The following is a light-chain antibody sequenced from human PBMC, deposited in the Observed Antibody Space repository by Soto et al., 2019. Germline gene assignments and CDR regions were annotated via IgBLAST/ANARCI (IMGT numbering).Light chain of an antibody. CDR2: SNN. CDR1: SSNIGRNT. V-gene: IGLV1-44*01. J-gene: IGLJ1*01. CDR3: AAWDDSLNGPV. Sequence: QSVLTQPPSASGTPGQRVTIPCSGSSSNIGRNTVNWYQQLPGTAPKLLIHSNNQRPSGVPDRFSGSKSGTSASLAISGLQSEDEADYSCAAWDDSLNGPVFGTGTKVTVL.